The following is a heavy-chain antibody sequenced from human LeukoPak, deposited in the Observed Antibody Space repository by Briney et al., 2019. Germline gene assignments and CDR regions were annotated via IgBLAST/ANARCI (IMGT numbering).Heavy chain of an antibody. J-gene: IGHJ6*02. CDR1: GYTFTTYD. D-gene: IGHD2-2*01. Sequence: ASVKVSCKAFGYTFTTYDINWVRQAPGQGLEWMGWMNPNSGNTGCAQKFQGRVTMTRNTSINTASMELSSLRSDDTAVYYCARGGGGCTSTTCYGGGKYYFYGMDLWGQGTTVTVFS. CDR2: MNPNSGNT. V-gene: IGHV1-8*01. CDR3: ARGGGGCTSTTCYGGGKYYFYGMDL.